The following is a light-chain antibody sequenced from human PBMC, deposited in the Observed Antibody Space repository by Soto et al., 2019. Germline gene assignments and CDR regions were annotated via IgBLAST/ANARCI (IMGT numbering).Light chain of an antibody. Sequence: SHIAPSSSSPSASVGDRVTPPCRASLPISNYLAWYQQKPGKIPNLLIYAASTLQAGVPSRFSGSGSGTDFTLTISRLEPEDFAVYYCQQYGNSPQTFGQGTKVDNK. CDR2: AAS. CDR3: QQYGNSPQT. V-gene: IGKV1-27*01. CDR1: LPISNY. J-gene: IGKJ1*01.